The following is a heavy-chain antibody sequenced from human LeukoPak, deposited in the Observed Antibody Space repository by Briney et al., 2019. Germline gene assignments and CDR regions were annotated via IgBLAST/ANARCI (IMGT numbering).Heavy chain of an antibody. CDR1: GYTFTGYY. V-gene: IGHV1-2*02. D-gene: IGHD3-22*01. J-gene: IGHJ1*01. CDR2: INPNSGGT. Sequence: ASVKVFCKASGYTFTGYYMHWVRQAPGQGLEWMGWINPNSGGTNYAQKFQGRVTMTRDTSISTAYMELSRLRSDDTAVYYCARDPNYYDSSGYYPSAEYFQHWGQGTLVTVSS. CDR3: ARDPNYYDSSGYYPSAEYFQH.